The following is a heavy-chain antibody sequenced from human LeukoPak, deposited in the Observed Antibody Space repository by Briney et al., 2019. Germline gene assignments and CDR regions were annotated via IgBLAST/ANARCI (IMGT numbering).Heavy chain of an antibody. V-gene: IGHV3-9*01. CDR1: GFTFHDYA. CDR3: AKRKGPLKGFDY. Sequence: PGGSLRLSCAASGFTFHDYAMHWVRQAPGQGLEWVSGISWNSNTIAYADSVKGRFTISRDNAKNSLYLQMNSLRAEDTALYYCAKRKGPLKGFDYWGQGTLVTVSS. CDR2: ISWNSNTI. J-gene: IGHJ4*02.